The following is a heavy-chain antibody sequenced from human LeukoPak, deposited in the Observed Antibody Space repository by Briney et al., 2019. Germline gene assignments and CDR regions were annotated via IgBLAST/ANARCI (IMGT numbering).Heavy chain of an antibody. CDR2: TNNSGGNT. CDR1: GFTFSSNA. V-gene: IGHV3-23*01. Sequence: PGGSMRLSCAASGFTFSSNAMSWVRQAPEKGLEWDSLTNNSGGNTYYADSVKGRFTISRDNSKNTLFLQMSSLRAEDTAVYFCAKTSAGIRGGYFDYWGQGTLVTVSS. CDR3: AKTSAGIRGGYFDY. D-gene: IGHD3-10*01. J-gene: IGHJ4*02.